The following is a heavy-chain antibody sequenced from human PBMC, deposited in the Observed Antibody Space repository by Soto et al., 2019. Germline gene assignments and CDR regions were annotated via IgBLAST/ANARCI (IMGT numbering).Heavy chain of an antibody. D-gene: IGHD3-3*01. CDR2: INHSGST. J-gene: IGHJ4*02. Sequence: SETLSLTCAVYGGSFSGYYWSWIRQPPGKGLEWIGEINHSGSTNYNPSLKSRVTISVDTSKNQFSLKLSSVTAADTAVYYCARTWEWYYFDYSGQGTLVTVSS. CDR3: ARTWEWYYFDY. V-gene: IGHV4-34*01. CDR1: GGSFSGYY.